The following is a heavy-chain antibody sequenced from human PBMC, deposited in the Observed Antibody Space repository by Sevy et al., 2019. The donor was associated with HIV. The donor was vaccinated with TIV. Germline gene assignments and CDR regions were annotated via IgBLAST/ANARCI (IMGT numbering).Heavy chain of an antibody. D-gene: IGHD3-22*01. CDR3: AKDLYYDNSLFDY. Sequence: GGSLRLSCSGSGFSFSNSAMNWVRQAPGKGLEWVSGISGSGGSSYYADSVKGRFTISRDNSKNTLYLQMNSLRAEDTAMYYCAKDLYYDNSLFDYWGQGILVTVSS. CDR1: GFSFSNSA. CDR2: ISGSGGSS. V-gene: IGHV3-23*01. J-gene: IGHJ4*02.